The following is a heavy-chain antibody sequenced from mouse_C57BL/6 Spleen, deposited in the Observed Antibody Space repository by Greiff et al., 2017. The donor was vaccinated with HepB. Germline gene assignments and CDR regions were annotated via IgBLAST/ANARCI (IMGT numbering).Heavy chain of an antibody. CDR1: GYTFTDYY. D-gene: IGHD2-4*01. V-gene: IGHV1-76*01. CDR2: IYPGSGNT. J-gene: IGHJ3*01. Sequence: VQLQQSGAELVRPGASVKLSCKASGYTFTDYYINWVKQRPGQGLEWIARIYPGSGNTYYNEKFKGKATLTAEKSSSTAYMQLSSLTSEDSAVYFCARQDDYDVLWFAYWGQGTLVTVSA. CDR3: ARQDDYDVLWFAY.